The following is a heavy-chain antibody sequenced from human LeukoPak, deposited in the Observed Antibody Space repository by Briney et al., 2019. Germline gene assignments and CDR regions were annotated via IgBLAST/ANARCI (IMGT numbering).Heavy chain of an antibody. CDR3: AKYDILGGYAFDY. J-gene: IGHJ4*02. CDR2: ISGSGGST. D-gene: IGHD3-9*01. V-gene: IGHV3-23*01. Sequence: GGSLRLSCAASGFTFSSYAMGWVRQAPGKGLEWVSTISGSGGSTYYADSVKGRFTISRDNSKNTLYLQMNSLRAEDTAVYYCAKYDILGGYAFDYGARGPLVPVSS. CDR1: GFTFSSYA.